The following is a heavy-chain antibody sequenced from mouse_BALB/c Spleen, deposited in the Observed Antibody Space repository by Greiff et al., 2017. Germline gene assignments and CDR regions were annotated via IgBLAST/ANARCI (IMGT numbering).Heavy chain of an antibody. D-gene: IGHD1-2*01. CDR3: ARRGYGYENYFDY. Sequence: EVKLVESGGGLVKPGGSLKLSCAASGFAFSSYDMSWVRQTPEKRLEWVAYISSGGGSTYYPDTVKGRFTISRDNAKNTLYLQMSSLKSEDTAMYYCARRGYGYENYFDYWGQGTTLTVSS. CDR1: GFAFSSYD. J-gene: IGHJ2*01. V-gene: IGHV5-12-1*01. CDR2: ISSGGGST.